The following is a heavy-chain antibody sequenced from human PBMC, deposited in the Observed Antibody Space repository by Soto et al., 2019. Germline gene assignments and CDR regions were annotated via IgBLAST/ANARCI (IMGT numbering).Heavy chain of an antibody. CDR3: ARDRGYSYGCYFDY. Sequence: GGSLRLSCAASGFTFSSYGMHWVRQAPGKGLEWVAVIWYDGSNKYYADSVKGRFTISRDNSKNTLYLQMNSLRAEDTAVYYCARDRGYSYGCYFDYWGQGTLVTVSS. D-gene: IGHD5-18*01. V-gene: IGHV3-33*01. CDR1: GFTFSSYG. J-gene: IGHJ4*02. CDR2: IWYDGSNK.